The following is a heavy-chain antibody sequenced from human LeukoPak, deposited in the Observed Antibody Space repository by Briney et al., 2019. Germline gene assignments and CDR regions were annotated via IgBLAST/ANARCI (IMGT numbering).Heavy chain of an antibody. D-gene: IGHD3-22*01. CDR1: GGSISSYY. CDR2: IYYSGST. V-gene: IGHV4-59*01. Sequence: SETLSLTCTVSGGSISSYYWSWIRQPPGKGLEWIGYIYYSGSTNYSPSLKSRVTISVDTSKNQFSLKLSSVTAADTAVYYCARAVYYYDSSSYYALNAYYYYMDVWGKGTTVTVSS. J-gene: IGHJ6*03. CDR3: ARAVYYYDSSSYYALNAYYYYMDV.